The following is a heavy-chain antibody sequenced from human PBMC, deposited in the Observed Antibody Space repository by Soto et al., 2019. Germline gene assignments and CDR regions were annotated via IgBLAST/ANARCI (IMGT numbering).Heavy chain of an antibody. V-gene: IGHV4-59*08. J-gene: IGHJ6*02. CDR1: GGPMNNYY. Sequence: QLQRQESGPGLVKPSETLSLTCTISGGPMNNYYCSWFRQPRGQGLEWIGYMGYNGFTRYNPSLRSRVAISLDTAKNQFSLNLSSVTAADTALYYCARQGFGELHGLVDVWGQGITVTVSS. D-gene: IGHD3-10*01. CDR2: MGYNGFT. CDR3: ARQGFGELHGLVDV.